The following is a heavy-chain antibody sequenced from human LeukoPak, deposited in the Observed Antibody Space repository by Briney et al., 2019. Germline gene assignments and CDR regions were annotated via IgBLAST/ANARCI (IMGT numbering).Heavy chain of an antibody. CDR2: ISAYNGNT. V-gene: IGHV1-18*01. CDR1: GYTFTSYG. D-gene: IGHD2/OR15-2a*01. Sequence: ASVKVSCKASGYTFTSYGISWVRQAPGQGLEWMGWISAYNGNTNYAQKLQGRVTMTTDTSTSTAHMELRSLRSDDTAVYYCARDRVTSYDNWFDPWGQGTLVTVSS. CDR3: ARDRVTSYDNWFDP. J-gene: IGHJ5*02.